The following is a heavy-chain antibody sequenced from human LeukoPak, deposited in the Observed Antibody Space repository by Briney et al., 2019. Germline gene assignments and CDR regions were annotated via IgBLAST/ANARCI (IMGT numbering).Heavy chain of an antibody. CDR3: ARCVVATGGIDY. Sequence: PSETLSLTCTVSGGPISSSSYYWGWIRQPPGKGLEWIGSIYYSGSTYYNPSLKSRVTISVDTSKNQFPLKLSSVTAADTAVYYCARCVVATGGIDYWGQGTLVTVSS. CDR1: GGPISSSSYY. V-gene: IGHV4-39*01. J-gene: IGHJ4*02. CDR2: IYYSGST. D-gene: IGHD2-21*01.